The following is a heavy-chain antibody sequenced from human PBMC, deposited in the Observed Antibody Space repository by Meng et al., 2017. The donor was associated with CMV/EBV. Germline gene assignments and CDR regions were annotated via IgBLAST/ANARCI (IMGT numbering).Heavy chain of an antibody. CDR2: ISATGTSI. D-gene: IGHD2-2*01. Sequence: GESLKISCAASGFTFNTYTMNWVRQAPGKGLEWVSSISATGTSIYYADSVKGRFTISRDNAKNSVFLQMNSLGAEDTAMYYCARAAVFEKIVVVPTAIGSWGRGTLVTVSS. J-gene: IGHJ5*01. V-gene: IGHV3-21*04. CDR3: ARAAVFEKIVVVPTAIGS. CDR1: GFTFNTYT.